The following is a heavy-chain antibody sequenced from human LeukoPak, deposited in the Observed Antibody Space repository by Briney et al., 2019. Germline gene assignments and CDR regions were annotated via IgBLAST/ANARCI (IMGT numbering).Heavy chain of an antibody. D-gene: IGHD5-18*01. CDR1: GFTFSSYA. CDR2: ISGSGGST. Sequence: PGGSLRLSCAASGFTFSSYAMSWVRQAPGKGLEWVSAISGSGGSTYYADSVKGRFTISRDNSKNTLYLQMNSLRAEDTAVYYCAKPMSLGYSYAYYYYYGMDVWGQGTTVTVSS. J-gene: IGHJ6*02. CDR3: AKPMSLGYSYAYYYYYGMDV. V-gene: IGHV3-23*01.